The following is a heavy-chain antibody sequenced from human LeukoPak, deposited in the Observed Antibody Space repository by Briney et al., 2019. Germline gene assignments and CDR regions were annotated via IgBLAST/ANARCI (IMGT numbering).Heavy chain of an antibody. CDR2: ISYDGSNK. Sequence: PGGSLGLSCAASGFTFSSYAMHWVRQAPGKGLEWVAVISYDGSNKYYADSVKGRFTISRDNSKNTLYLQMNSLRAEDTAVYYCASEGIAAAFDYWGQGTLVTVSS. CDR3: ASEGIAAAFDY. V-gene: IGHV3-30*04. J-gene: IGHJ4*02. CDR1: GFTFSSYA. D-gene: IGHD6-13*01.